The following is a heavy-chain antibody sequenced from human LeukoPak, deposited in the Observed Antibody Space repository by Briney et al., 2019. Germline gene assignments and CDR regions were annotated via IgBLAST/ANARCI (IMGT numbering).Heavy chain of an antibody. D-gene: IGHD2-2*02. Sequence: SETLSLTCTVSGGSISSGGYYWSWIRQHPGKGLEWIGYIYYSGSTYYNPSLKSRVTISVDTSKNQFSLKLSSVTAADTAVYYCAGIYCSTNTCSTGDWGQGTLVTVSS. V-gene: IGHV4-31*03. CDR2: IYYSGST. CDR1: GGSISSGGYY. J-gene: IGHJ4*02. CDR3: AGIYCSTNTCSTGD.